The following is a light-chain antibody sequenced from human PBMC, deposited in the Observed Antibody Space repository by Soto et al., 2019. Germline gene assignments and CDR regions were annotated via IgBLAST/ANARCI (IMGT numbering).Light chain of an antibody. V-gene: IGKV3-20*01. CDR3: QRYGSSPPFT. Sequence: EIVLTQSPGTLSLSPGERATLSCSASQRVSSSYLGWYQQKPGQAPRLLIYGASSRATGIPDRFSGSGSGTDFTLTISRLEPEDFAVYFCQRYGSSPPFTFGQGTKVEI. J-gene: IGKJ2*01. CDR1: QRVSSSY. CDR2: GAS.